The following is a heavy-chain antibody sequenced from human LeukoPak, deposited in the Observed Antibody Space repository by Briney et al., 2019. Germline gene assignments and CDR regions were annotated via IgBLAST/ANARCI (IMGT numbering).Heavy chain of an antibody. CDR3: ARDSSPPGYCSGGSCYSSINAFDI. J-gene: IGHJ3*02. V-gene: IGHV1-69*01. D-gene: IGHD2-15*01. Sequence: GASVKVSCKASGGTFSNYAISWVRQAPGQGLEWMGGIIPIFGTANYAQKFQGRVTITADESTSTAYMELSSLRSEDTAVYYCARDSSPPGYCSGGSCYSSINAFDIWGQGTMVTVSS. CDR2: IIPIFGTA. CDR1: GGTFSNYA.